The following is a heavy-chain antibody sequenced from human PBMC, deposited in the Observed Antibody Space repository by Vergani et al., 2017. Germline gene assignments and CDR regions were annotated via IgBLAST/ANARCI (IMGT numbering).Heavy chain of an antibody. D-gene: IGHD3-10*01. CDR1: GFTFTNYC. CDR3: ARDLAGSDYYYMDV. Sequence: QVQLVESGGGVVQPGGSLRLSCAASGFTFTNYCMHWVRQAPGKGLEWVAFTRYDGIVEYYGDSVRGRFTISRDNSKNTLYLQMNSLRAEDTAVYYCARDLAGSDYYYMDVWGKGTTVTVSS. J-gene: IGHJ6*03. V-gene: IGHV3-30*02. CDR2: TRYDGIVE.